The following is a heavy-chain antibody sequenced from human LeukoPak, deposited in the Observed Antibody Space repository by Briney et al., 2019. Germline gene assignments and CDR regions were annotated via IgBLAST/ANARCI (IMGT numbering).Heavy chain of an antibody. J-gene: IGHJ4*02. Sequence: GGSLRLSCAASGFTFSSYNMNWVRQAPGKRLEWVSSISSSRSYIYYADSVKGRFTISRDNAKNSLYLQMNSLRAEDTAVYHCARVSSGWSFDYWGQGTLVTVSS. CDR1: GFTFSSYN. CDR2: ISSSRSYI. CDR3: ARVSSGWSFDY. D-gene: IGHD6-19*01. V-gene: IGHV3-21*01.